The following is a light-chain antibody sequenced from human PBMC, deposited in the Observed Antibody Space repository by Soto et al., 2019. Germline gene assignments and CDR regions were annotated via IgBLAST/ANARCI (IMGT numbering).Light chain of an antibody. V-gene: IGKV3-15*01. Sequence: EIGMTQSPATLSVSPGERATLSCRASQGIKDYVAWFQQKPGQAPRLLIYGASTRATAIPARFSGSGSGTEFTLSISSLQSEDFAVYYCQQYNTCPRPFGQGTKVETK. CDR1: QGIKDY. J-gene: IGKJ1*01. CDR2: GAS. CDR3: QQYNTCPRP.